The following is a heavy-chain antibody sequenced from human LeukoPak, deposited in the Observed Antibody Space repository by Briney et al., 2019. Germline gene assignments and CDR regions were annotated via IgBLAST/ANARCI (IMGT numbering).Heavy chain of an antibody. D-gene: IGHD4-17*01. CDR2: IYPGDFDT. CDR3: ARRAVTTGYFDY. J-gene: IGHJ4*02. Sequence: AGESLKISCKGSGYSFTSYWIAWVRQMPGKGLKWMGIIYPGDFDTRYSPSFQGQVTISADKSISTAYLQWSSLKASDTAVYYCARRAVTTGYFDYWGQGSLVTVSS. CDR1: GYSFTSYW. V-gene: IGHV5-51*01.